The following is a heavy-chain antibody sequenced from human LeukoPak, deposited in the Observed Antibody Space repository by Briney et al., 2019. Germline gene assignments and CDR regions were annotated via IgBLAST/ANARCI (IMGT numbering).Heavy chain of an antibody. D-gene: IGHD6-19*01. CDR1: GFSFSNYG. CDR3: AKLVSVAGRSPHFDY. V-gene: IGHV3-30*18. Sequence: GGSLRLSCAASGFSFSNYGIHWVRQAPGKGLEWVTVISYDGSNKYYADSVKGRFTISRDNSKNTLYLQMNSLRAEDTAVYYCAKLVSVAGRSPHFDYWGQGTLVTVSS. CDR2: ISYDGSNK. J-gene: IGHJ4*02.